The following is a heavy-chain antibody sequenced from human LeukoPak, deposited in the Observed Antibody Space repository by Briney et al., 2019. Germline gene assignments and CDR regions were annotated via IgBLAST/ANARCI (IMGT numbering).Heavy chain of an antibody. Sequence: AASVTVSFTASGYTFTGYYMHWVRQPPGQGLEWMGWINPNSGGTNYAQKFQGWVTMTRDTSISTAYMELSRLRSDDTAVYYCARGEGYGGIYGMDVWGQGTTVTVSS. CDR3: ARGEGYGGIYGMDV. J-gene: IGHJ6*02. V-gene: IGHV1-2*04. CDR2: INPNSGGT. CDR1: GYTFTGYY. D-gene: IGHD4-23*01.